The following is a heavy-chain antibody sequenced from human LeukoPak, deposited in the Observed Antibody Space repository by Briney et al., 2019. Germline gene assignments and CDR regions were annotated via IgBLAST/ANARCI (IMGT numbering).Heavy chain of an antibody. CDR3: ARAATMVRGVIFHLPQY. CDR1: GFTFSSYE. CDR2: ISSSGSTI. V-gene: IGHV3-48*03. Sequence: GGSLRLSCAASGFTFSSYEMNWVRQAPGKGLEWVSYISSSGSTIYYADSVKGRFTISRDNAKSSLYLQMNSLRAEDTAVYYCARAATMVRGVIFHLPQYWGQGTLVTVSS. J-gene: IGHJ4*02. D-gene: IGHD3-10*01.